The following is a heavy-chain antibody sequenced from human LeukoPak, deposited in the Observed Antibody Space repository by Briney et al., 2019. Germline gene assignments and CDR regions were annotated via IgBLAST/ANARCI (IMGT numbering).Heavy chain of an antibody. CDR3: ASPYYYASGSFDV. CDR2: ISSNGGST. V-gene: IGHV3-64*01. D-gene: IGHD3-10*01. CDR1: GFTFSSYA. J-gene: IGHJ4*02. Sequence: GGSLRLSCAASGFTFSSYAMHWVRQAPGKGLEYVSAISSNGGSTYYANSVKGRFTISRDNSKNTLYLQMGSLRAEDTAVYYCASPYYYASGSFDVWGQGTLVTVSS.